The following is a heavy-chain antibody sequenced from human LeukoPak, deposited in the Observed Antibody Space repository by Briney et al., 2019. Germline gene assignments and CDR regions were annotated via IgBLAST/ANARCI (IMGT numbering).Heavy chain of an antibody. V-gene: IGHV4-59*01. CDR1: GGTLSSYY. Sequence: SETLSLTCTVSGGTLSSYYWSWVRQPPGQGLEWIGYIYYSGSTNYNPSLKSRVTISVDTSKNQFSLKLSSVTAADTAVYYCAIYTDHYYYYGMDVWGQGTTVTVSS. CDR3: AIYTDHYYYYGMDV. D-gene: IGHD2-2*02. J-gene: IGHJ6*02. CDR2: IYYSGST.